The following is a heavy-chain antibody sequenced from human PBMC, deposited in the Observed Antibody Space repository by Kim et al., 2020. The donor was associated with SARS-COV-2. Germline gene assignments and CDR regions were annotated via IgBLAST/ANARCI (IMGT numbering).Heavy chain of an antibody. V-gene: IGHV3-21*01. D-gene: IGHD3-10*01. Sequence: GGSLRLSCAASGFTFSSYSMNWVRQAPGKGLEWVSSISSSSSYIYYADSVKGRFTISRDNAKNSLYLQMNSLRAEDTAVYYCARGGLRWYYGSGSLGASDYWGQGTLVTVSS. CDR3: ARGGLRWYYGSGSLGASDY. J-gene: IGHJ4*02. CDR2: ISSSSSYI. CDR1: GFTFSSYS.